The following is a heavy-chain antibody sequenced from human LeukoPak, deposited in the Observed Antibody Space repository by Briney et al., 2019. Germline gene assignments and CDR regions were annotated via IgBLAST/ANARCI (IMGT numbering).Heavy chain of an antibody. D-gene: IGHD1-7*01. V-gene: IGHV4-39*07. CDR1: GDSISDTRYF. Sequence: ASETLSLTCTVSGDSISDTRYFWGFIRRSPGKGLEWIVSLYYRETFYNPSLKSRLTISSDTSKNQFSLRLTSLTAADTGVYYCAGGRNWNYQSHFDYWGQGTLVTVSS. J-gene: IGHJ4*02. CDR3: AGGRNWNYQSHFDY. CDR2: LYYRET.